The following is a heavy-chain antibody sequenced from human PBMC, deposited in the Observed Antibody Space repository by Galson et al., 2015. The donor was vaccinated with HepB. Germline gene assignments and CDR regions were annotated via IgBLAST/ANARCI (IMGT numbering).Heavy chain of an antibody. CDR3: VRDEGPLTASTFAV. D-gene: IGHD3-9*01. J-gene: IGHJ3*01. Sequence: SLRLSCAASGFTFSSYAMSWVRQAPGKGLEWVSAISGSGGSTYYADSVKGRFTISRDNSKYTLYLQMNSLRPEDTAVYYCVRDEGPLTASTFAVWGHGTMVTVSS. CDR2: ISGSGGST. V-gene: IGHV3-23*01. CDR1: GFTFSSYA.